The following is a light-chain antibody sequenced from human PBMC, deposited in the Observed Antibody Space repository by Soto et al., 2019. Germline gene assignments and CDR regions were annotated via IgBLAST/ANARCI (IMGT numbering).Light chain of an antibody. CDR3: LLYHGAAQV. V-gene: IGLV7-43*01. Sequence: QAVVTQEPSLTVSPGGTLTLTCASSTGAVTSDYYPNWLQQKPGQAPRSLIHSTYARHFWTPARFSGSLLGGKAALTVSDVQPEDEADYYCLLYHGAAQVFGGGTKLTVL. CDR2: STY. J-gene: IGLJ3*02. CDR1: TGAVTSDYY.